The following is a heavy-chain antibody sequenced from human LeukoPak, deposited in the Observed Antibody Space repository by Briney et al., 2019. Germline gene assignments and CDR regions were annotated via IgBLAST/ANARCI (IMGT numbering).Heavy chain of an antibody. D-gene: IGHD3-3*01. CDR1: GGSISSYY. V-gene: IGHV4-4*07. CDR2: IYTSGST. Sequence: SETLSLTCTVSGGSISSYYWSWIRQPAGKGLEWIGRIYTSGSTNYNPSLKSRVTMTVDTSKNQFSLKLSSVTAADTAVYYCAREVAYYDFWSGYYSGNHDAFDIWGQGTMVTVSS. J-gene: IGHJ3*02. CDR3: AREVAYYDFWSGYYSGNHDAFDI.